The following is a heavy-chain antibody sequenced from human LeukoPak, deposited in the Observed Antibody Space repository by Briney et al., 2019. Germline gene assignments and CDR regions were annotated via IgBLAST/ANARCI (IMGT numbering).Heavy chain of an antibody. J-gene: IGHJ3*02. CDR2: ISAYNGNT. D-gene: IGHD6-19*01. V-gene: IGHV1-18*01. CDR3: ASAPHGSGWENDAFDI. CDR1: GYTFTSYG. Sequence: ASVKVSCKASGYTFTSYGISWVRQAPGQGLEWMGWISAYNGNTNYAQKLQGRVTMTTDTSTSTAYMELRSLRSDDTAVYYCASAPHGSGWENDAFDIWGQGTMVTVSS.